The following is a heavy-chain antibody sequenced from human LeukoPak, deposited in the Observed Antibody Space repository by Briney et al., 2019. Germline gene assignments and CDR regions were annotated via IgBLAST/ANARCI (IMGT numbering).Heavy chain of an antibody. V-gene: IGHV3-53*01. CDR3: ARTNPVYGDFDY. CDR2: IFPDGRT. J-gene: IGHJ4*02. Sequence: PGGSLRLSCAASGLTVTDNYFSWVRQAPGKGLEWVSVIFPDGRTYHADSAKGRFTISRDNSKNTLLLQMNSLRADDTALYHCARTNPVYGDFDYWGQGILVTVSS. CDR1: GLTVTDNY. D-gene: IGHD4-17*01.